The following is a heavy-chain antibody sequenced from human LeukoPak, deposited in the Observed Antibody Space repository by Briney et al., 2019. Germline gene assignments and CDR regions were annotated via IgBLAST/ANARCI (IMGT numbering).Heavy chain of an antibody. V-gene: IGHV1-69*01. D-gene: IGHD5-12*01. CDR3: ARRKERGYSGYDSPFDY. CDR1: GGTFSSCA. J-gene: IGHJ4*02. CDR2: IIPIFGTA. Sequence: GSSVKVSCKASGGTFSSCAISWVRQAPGQGLEWMGGIIPIFGTANYAQKFQGRVTITADESTSTAYMELSSLRSEDTAVYYCARRKERGYSGYDSPFDYWGQGTLVTVSS.